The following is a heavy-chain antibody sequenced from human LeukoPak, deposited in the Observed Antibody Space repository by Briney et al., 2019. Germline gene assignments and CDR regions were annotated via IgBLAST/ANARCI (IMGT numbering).Heavy chain of an antibody. J-gene: IGHJ4*02. CDR2: ISSSNSYL. V-gene: IGHV3-21*01. CDR1: GFAFRSYS. Sequence: GGSLSLSYAASGFAFRSYSMNWVRQAPGKGLEWVSSISSSNSYLYYADSVKGRFNLSRDNAKNSLYLQMNSLRAEDTAVYYCAGAVDYYDSSGYYRPFLYYGGKGTLVTVSS. D-gene: IGHD3-22*01. CDR3: AGAVDYYDSSGYYRPFLYY.